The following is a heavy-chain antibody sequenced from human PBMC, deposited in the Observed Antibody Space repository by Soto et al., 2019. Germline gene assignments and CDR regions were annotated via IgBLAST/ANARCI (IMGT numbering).Heavy chain of an antibody. CDR1: GFTFVSYG. Sequence: GGSLTLSCAASGFTFVSYGIHWVRQAAGKGLEWVALISYDGSNKYYADSVKGRFTISRDNSKNTLYLQMNSLRAEDTAMYYCAKDAPYYYDSNGYYGPFDYWGQGTLVTVSS. J-gene: IGHJ4*02. D-gene: IGHD3-22*01. CDR3: AKDAPYYYDSNGYYGPFDY. V-gene: IGHV3-30*18. CDR2: ISYDGSNK.